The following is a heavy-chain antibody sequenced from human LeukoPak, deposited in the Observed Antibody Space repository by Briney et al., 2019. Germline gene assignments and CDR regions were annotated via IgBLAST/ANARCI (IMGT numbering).Heavy chain of an antibody. Sequence: GGSLRLSCAASGFTFSSYAMSWVRQAPGKGLEWVSAISGSGGSTYYAGSVKGRFTISRDNSKNTLYLQMNSLRAEDTAVYYCAKGIYGSGSYYYYGMDVWGQGTTVTVSS. V-gene: IGHV3-23*01. CDR1: GFTFSSYA. J-gene: IGHJ6*02. CDR2: ISGSGGST. CDR3: AKGIYGSGSYYYYGMDV. D-gene: IGHD3-10*01.